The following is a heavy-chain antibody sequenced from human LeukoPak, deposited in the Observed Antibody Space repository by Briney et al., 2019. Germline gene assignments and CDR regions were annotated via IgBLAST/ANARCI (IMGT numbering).Heavy chain of an antibody. CDR1: GYTFTGYY. V-gene: IGHV1-2*02. Sequence: ASLKVSCKASGYTFTGYYIHWVRQAPGQGLEWMGWINPKRGDTDYAQRFQGRITMARDTSMSTAFMELYSLTSDDTAVYYCGRDIAGAEYDNSGVYWGQGTLVTVS. CDR3: GRDIAGAEYDNSGVY. CDR2: INPKRGDT. J-gene: IGHJ4*02. D-gene: IGHD3-22*01.